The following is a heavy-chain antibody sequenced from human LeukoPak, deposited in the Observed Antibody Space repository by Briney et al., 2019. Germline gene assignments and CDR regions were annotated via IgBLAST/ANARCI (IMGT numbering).Heavy chain of an antibody. J-gene: IGHJ3*02. CDR2: ISSSRVTI. CDR3: ARESTSLEKFAFDI. Sequence: PRGSLRLSCAASGFTFSSYSMNWVRQAPGKGLEWVSYISSSRVTIYYAESVKGRFNISRDNAKQTMYLQMNSLTAEDMAVYYCARESTSLEKFAFDIWGQGTMVTVSS. V-gene: IGHV3-48*04. D-gene: IGHD2/OR15-2a*01. CDR1: GFTFSSYS.